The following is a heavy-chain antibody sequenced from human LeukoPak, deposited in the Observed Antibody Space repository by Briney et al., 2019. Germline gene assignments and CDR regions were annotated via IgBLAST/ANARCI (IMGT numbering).Heavy chain of an antibody. D-gene: IGHD6-19*01. J-gene: IGHJ4*02. Sequence: GGSLRLSCAASGFTFTSYAMNWVRQAPGKGLEWVSTISGSGSSTYYVDSVKGRFTISRDNSKNTLYLQMNSLRAEDTAEYYCAKDSNGWYRRGSNYFDYWGQGTLVTVSS. V-gene: IGHV3-23*01. CDR2: ISGSGSST. CDR1: GFTFTSYA. CDR3: AKDSNGWYRRGSNYFDY.